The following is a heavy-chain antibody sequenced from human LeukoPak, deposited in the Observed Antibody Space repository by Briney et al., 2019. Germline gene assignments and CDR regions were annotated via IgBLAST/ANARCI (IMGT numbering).Heavy chain of an antibody. CDR2: ISSSSSHT. Sequence: GGSLRLSCVASGFLFSDYYMSWIRQAPGKGLEWVSYISSSSSHTNYADSVKGRFTVSRDNAMNSLYLQMSSLRAEDMALYYCARARGDSTSYYFDYWGLGTLVTVSS. D-gene: IGHD2-21*02. CDR3: ARARGDSTSYYFDY. V-gene: IGHV3-11*06. CDR1: GFLFSDYY. J-gene: IGHJ4*02.